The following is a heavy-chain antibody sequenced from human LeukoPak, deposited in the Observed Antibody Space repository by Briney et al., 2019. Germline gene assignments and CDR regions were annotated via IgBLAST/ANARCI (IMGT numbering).Heavy chain of an antibody. Sequence: ASVKVSCKASGNTFTSYDINWVRQATGQGLEWMGWMNPNSGNTGYAQKFQGRVTMTRNTSISTAYMELSSLRSEDTAVYYCARGRGEQGNNDYWGQGTLVTVSS. D-gene: IGHD1/OR15-1a*01. CDR3: ARGRGEQGNNDY. CDR2: MNPNSGNT. J-gene: IGHJ4*02. V-gene: IGHV1-8*01. CDR1: GNTFTSYD.